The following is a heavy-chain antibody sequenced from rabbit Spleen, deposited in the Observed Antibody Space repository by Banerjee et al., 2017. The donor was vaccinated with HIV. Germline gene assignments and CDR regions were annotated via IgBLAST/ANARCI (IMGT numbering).Heavy chain of an antibody. V-gene: IGHV1S40*01. D-gene: IGHD8-1*01. Sequence: QSLEESGGGLVKPGASLTLTCKASGFSLNSGYDMCWVRQAPGKGLEWIACMYAGSSGSTYSATWAKGRFTCSKTSSTTVTLQMTSLTVADTATYFCARDSGSSFSSYGMDLWGQGTLVTVS. CDR2: MYAGSSGST. J-gene: IGHJ6*01. CDR1: GFSLNSGYD. CDR3: ARDSGSSFSSYGMDL.